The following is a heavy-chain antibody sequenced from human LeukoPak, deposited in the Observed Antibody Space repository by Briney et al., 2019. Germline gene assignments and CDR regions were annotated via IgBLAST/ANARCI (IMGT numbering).Heavy chain of an antibody. CDR2: IIPIFGTA. D-gene: IGHD3-10*01. V-gene: IGHV1-69*06. CDR1: GGTFSSYA. Sequence: SVKVSCKASGGTFSSYAIGWVRQAPGQGLEWMGGIIPIFGTANYAQKFQGRVTITADKSPSTAYMELSSLRSEDTAVYYCVRSIAYYYYGMDVWGKGTTVTVSS. CDR3: VRSIAYYYYGMDV. J-gene: IGHJ6*04.